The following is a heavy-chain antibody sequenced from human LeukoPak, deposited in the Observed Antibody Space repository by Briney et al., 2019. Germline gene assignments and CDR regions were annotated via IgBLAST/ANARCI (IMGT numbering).Heavy chain of an antibody. CDR2: NYYSVST. CDR3: ATQFWWAAVADTVLDD. D-gene: IGHD6-19*01. V-gene: IGHV4-39*07. Sequence: SETLSLTCTVSGGSISSSSYYWGWVRQPPGKGLEWIGSNYYSVSTYYNPSLKSRVTISVDTSKNQFSLKVSSVTAADTAVYYCATQFWWAAVADTVLDDWGQGTLVTVSS. CDR1: GGSISSSSYY. J-gene: IGHJ4*02.